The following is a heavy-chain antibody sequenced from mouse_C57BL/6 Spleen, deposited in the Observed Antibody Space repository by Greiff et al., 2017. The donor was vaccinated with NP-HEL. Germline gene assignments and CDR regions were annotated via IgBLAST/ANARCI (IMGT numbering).Heavy chain of an antibody. Sequence: VQLQESGPELVKPGASVKISCKASGYAFSSSWMNWVKQRPGKGLEWIGRIYPGDGDTNYNGKFKGKATLTADKSSSTAYMQLSSLTSEDSAVYFCAISYGNLYYFDYWGQGTTLTVSS. D-gene: IGHD2-1*01. CDR1: GYAFSSSW. CDR3: AISYGNLYYFDY. J-gene: IGHJ2*01. V-gene: IGHV1-82*01. CDR2: IYPGDGDT.